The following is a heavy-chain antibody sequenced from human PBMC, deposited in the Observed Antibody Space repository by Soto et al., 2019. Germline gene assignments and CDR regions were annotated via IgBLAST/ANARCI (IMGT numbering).Heavy chain of an antibody. J-gene: IGHJ4*02. D-gene: IGHD3-10*01. Sequence: EVQLVESGGGLVQPGGSLRLSCAASGFTVSSNYMSWVRQAPGKGLEWVSVIYSGGSTYYADSVKGRFTISRDNSKNTLYLQMNSLRAEDTAVYYCARDYMVRGGRGSIPPTIDDYWGQGTLVTVSS. V-gene: IGHV3-66*01. CDR2: IYSGGST. CDR1: GFTVSSNY. CDR3: ARDYMVRGGRGSIPPTIDDY.